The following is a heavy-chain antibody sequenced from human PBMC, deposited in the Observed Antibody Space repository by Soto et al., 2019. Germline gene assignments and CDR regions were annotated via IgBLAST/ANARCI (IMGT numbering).Heavy chain of an antibody. D-gene: IGHD3-10*01. CDR2: IWYDGSNK. Sequence: QVQLVESGGGVVQPGRSLRLSCAASGFTFSSYGMHWVRQAPGKGLEWVAVIWYDGSNKYYADSVKGRFTISRDNSKNTLYLKRNSLRAEYTAVYYCGRSSGSYYMQRNWFDPWGQGTLVTVSS. CDR3: GRSSGSYYMQRNWFDP. V-gene: IGHV3-33*01. CDR1: GFTFSSYG. J-gene: IGHJ5*02.